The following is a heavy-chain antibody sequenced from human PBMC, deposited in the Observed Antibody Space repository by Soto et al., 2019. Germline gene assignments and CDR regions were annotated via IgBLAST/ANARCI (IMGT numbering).Heavy chain of an antibody. V-gene: IGHV3-9*01. J-gene: IGHJ2*01. CDR2: ISWHSVQM. Sequence: EVQLVESGGGLVQPGRSLRLSCAASGFTFDDYAMHWVRQAPGKGLEWVSSISWHSVQMDYSDSVKGRFTISRDNAKTSVYLHMSSVRPEDTAFYYCVRRTVAGSHWYFDLWGRGTLVAVSS. CDR3: VRRTVAGSHWYFDL. CDR1: GFTFDDYA. D-gene: IGHD6-19*01.